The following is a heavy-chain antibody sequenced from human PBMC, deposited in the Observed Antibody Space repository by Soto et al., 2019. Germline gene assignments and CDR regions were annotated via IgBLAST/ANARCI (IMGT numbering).Heavy chain of an antibody. Sequence: ASVKVSCKASGYTFTSYAMHWVRQAPGQRLEWMGWINAGNGNTKYSQKFQGRVTITRDTSAGTAYMELSSLRSEDTAVYYCARDPVLIVVVQAANTWFDPWGQGTLVTVSS. CDR1: GYTFTSYA. V-gene: IGHV1-3*01. CDR3: ARDPVLIVVVQAANTWFDP. J-gene: IGHJ5*02. D-gene: IGHD2-2*01. CDR2: INAGNGNT.